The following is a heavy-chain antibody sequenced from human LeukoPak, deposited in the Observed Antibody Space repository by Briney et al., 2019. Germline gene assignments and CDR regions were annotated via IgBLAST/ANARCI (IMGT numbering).Heavy chain of an antibody. D-gene: IGHD3-16*01. CDR1: GFTFSSNY. CDR2: IYSGGST. J-gene: IGHJ4*02. CDR3: ATMIRLVLGFD. Sequence: GGSLRLSCAASGFTFSSNYMSWVRQAPGKGLEWVSVIYSGGSTYYADSVKGRFTISRDNSKNTLYLQMNSLRAEDTAVYYCATMIRLVLGFDWGQGTLVTVSS. V-gene: IGHV3-53*01.